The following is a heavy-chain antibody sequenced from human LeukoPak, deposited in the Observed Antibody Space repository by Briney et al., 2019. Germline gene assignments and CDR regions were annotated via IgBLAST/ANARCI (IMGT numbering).Heavy chain of an antibody. D-gene: IGHD6-13*01. CDR2: ISSSSYI. Sequence: PGGSLRLSCAASGFTFSSYSMNWVRQAPGKGLEWVSSISSSSYIYYADSVKGRFTISRDNAKNSLYPQMNSLRAEDTAVYYCAREGGAAAGYFDYWGQGTLVTVSS. CDR3: AREGGAAAGYFDY. CDR1: GFTFSSYS. J-gene: IGHJ4*02. V-gene: IGHV3-21*01.